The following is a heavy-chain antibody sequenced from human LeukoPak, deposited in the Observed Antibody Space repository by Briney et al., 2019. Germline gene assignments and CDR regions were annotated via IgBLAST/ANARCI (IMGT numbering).Heavy chain of an antibody. CDR1: GGSISSGSYY. Sequence: SETLSLTCTVSGGSISSGSYYWSWIRQPAGKGLEWIGRIYTSGSTNYNPSLKSRVTISVDTSKNQFSLKLSSVTAADTAVYYCARDEAPWGQGTLVTVSS. V-gene: IGHV4-61*02. CDR2: IYTSGST. CDR3: ARDEAP. J-gene: IGHJ5*02.